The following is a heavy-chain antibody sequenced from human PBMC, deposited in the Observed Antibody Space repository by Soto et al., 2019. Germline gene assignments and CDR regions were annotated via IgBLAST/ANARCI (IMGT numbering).Heavy chain of an antibody. V-gene: IGHV4-61*01. J-gene: IGHJ4*02. D-gene: IGHD3-22*01. CDR3: ARDLRDSSAYAL. CDR1: GDSISSGTYY. Sequence: SETLSLTCTVSGDSISSGTYYWSWMRQPPGKELEWIGYIYYRGSTNYNPSLKSRVTISLETSKNQFSLNLNSVTAADTAVYYCARDLRDSSAYALWGPGTLVTVSS. CDR2: IYYRGST.